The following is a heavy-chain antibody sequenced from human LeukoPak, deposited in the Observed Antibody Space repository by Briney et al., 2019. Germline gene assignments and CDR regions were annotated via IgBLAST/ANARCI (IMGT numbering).Heavy chain of an antibody. CDR3: ARDKTLSSSGMNDAFDI. D-gene: IGHD3-10*01. J-gene: IGHJ3*02. Sequence: SETLSLTCAVYGGSFSGYYWSWIRQPPGKGLEWIGEINHSGSTNYNPPLKSRVTISVDTSKNQFSLKLSSVTAADTAVYYCARDKTLSSSGMNDAFDIWGQGTMVTVSS. CDR2: INHSGST. V-gene: IGHV4-34*01. CDR1: GGSFSGYY.